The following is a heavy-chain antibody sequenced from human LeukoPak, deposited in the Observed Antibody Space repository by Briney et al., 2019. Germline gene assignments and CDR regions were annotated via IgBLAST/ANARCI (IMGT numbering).Heavy chain of an antibody. Sequence: SGTLSLTCAVSGGSISSNNWWSWVRQPPGKGLEWIGEIYHSGSTYYNPSLKGRVTISVDKSKNQFSLKLTSVTAADTAVYYCARRASYYAMDVWGHGTTVTVSS. CDR1: GGSISSNNW. CDR3: ARRASYYAMDV. V-gene: IGHV4-4*02. CDR2: IYHSGST. J-gene: IGHJ6*02.